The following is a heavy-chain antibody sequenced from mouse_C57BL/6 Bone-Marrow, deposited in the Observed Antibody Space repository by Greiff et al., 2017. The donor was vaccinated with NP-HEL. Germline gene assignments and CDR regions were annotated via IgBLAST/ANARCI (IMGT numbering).Heavy chain of an antibody. D-gene: IGHD2-5*01. CDR3: AREGEAYYSNYVGFDY. CDR1: GFTFTDYY. CDR2: VYPYNGGT. Sequence: EVHLVESGPVLVKPGPSVKISCKASGFTFTDYYMHWVKQSHGKSLEWIGLVYPYNGGTSYNQKFKGKATLTVDTSSSTAYMELNSLTSEDSAVYYCAREGEAYYSNYVGFDYWGQGTTLTVSS. V-gene: IGHV1-36*01. J-gene: IGHJ2*01.